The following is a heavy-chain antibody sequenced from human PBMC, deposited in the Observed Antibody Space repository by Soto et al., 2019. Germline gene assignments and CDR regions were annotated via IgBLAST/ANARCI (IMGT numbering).Heavy chain of an antibody. J-gene: IGHJ3*02. V-gene: IGHV3-30*03. D-gene: IGHD2-2*01. CDR1: GFTFSSYG. Sequence: QVQVVESGGGVVQPGRSLRLSCAASGFTFSSYGMHWVRQAPGKGLEWVAVISYDGNNKYYTDSVKGRFTISRDNSKNTQYLQMNSLRPEDTAVFYCARPRTAASPYDAFDIWGQGTMVTVSS. CDR2: ISYDGNNK. CDR3: ARPRTAASPYDAFDI.